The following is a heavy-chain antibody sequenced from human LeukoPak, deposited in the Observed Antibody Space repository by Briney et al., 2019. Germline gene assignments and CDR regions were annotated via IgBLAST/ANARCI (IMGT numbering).Heavy chain of an antibody. D-gene: IGHD4-17*01. Sequence: GGFLRLSCVASGFSFSTYAMTWVRQAPGQGLEWVSGMVGSGKTYYADSVKGRFTISRDNSKNTVYLQMNSLRVEDTAIYYCAKDMHSGDGRWEFDPWGPGTLVTVSS. CDR3: AKDMHSGDGRWEFDP. CDR2: MVGSGKT. CDR1: GFSFSTYA. J-gene: IGHJ5*02. V-gene: IGHV3-23*01.